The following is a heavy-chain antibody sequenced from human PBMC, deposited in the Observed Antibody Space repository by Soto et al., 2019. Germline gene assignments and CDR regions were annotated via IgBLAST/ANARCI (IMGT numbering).Heavy chain of an antibody. D-gene: IGHD2-2*01. CDR1: GFTFSSYS. CDR3: ARGQYADYYYMDV. CDR2: ISSSSSYI. J-gene: IGHJ6*03. Sequence: EVQLVESGGGLVKPGGSLRLSCVVSGFTFSSYSMNWVRQAPGKGLEWVSSISSSSSYIHNEDSGKGRFTISRDNAKNSVYLQMTSLRAEDTAVYYCARGQYADYYYMDVWGKGTTVTVSS. V-gene: IGHV3-21*01.